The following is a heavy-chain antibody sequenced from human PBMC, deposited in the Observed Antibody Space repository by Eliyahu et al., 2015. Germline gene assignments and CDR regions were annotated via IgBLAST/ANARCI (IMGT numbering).Heavy chain of an antibody. D-gene: IGHD3-22*01. V-gene: IGHV3-21*01. Sequence: EVQLVESGGGLVKPGGSLRLSCAASGFPFXXYSMNWVRQAPGKGLEWVSSISSSSSYIYYADSVKGRFTISRDNAKNSLYLQMNSLRAEDTAVYYCARLTTYYYDSSGFGSHAFDYWGQGTLVTVSS. CDR1: GFPFXXYS. CDR3: ARLTTYYYDSSGFGSHAFDY. J-gene: IGHJ4*02. CDR2: ISSSSSYI.